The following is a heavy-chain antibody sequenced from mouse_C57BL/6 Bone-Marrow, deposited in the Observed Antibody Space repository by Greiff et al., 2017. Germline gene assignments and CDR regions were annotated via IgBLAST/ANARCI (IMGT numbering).Heavy chain of an antibody. CDR2: ISYDGSN. Sequence: EVKLMESGPGLVKLSQSLSPTCSVTGYSIPSGYYWNWIRQFPGNKLEWMGYISYDGSNNYNPSLKNRISITRDTSKNQFFLKLNSVTTEDTATYYCAREVSYWGQGTTLTVSS. D-gene: IGHD6-2*01. J-gene: IGHJ2*01. CDR1: GYSIPSGYY. CDR3: AREVSY. V-gene: IGHV3-6*01.